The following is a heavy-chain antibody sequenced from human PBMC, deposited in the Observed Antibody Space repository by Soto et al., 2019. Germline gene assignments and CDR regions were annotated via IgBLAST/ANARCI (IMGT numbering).Heavy chain of an antibody. D-gene: IGHD6-13*01. CDR2: ISYDGSNK. CDR1: GFTFSSYA. Sequence: GGSLRLSCAASGFTFSSYAMHWVRQAPGKGLEWVAVISYDGSNKYYADSVKGRFTISRDNSKNTLYLQMNSLRAEDTAVYYCARGSAAAGKTDAFDIWGQGTMVTVSS. V-gene: IGHV3-30-3*01. J-gene: IGHJ3*02. CDR3: ARGSAAAGKTDAFDI.